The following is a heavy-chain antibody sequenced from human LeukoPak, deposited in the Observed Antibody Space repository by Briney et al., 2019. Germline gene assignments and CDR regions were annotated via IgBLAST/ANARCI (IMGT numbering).Heavy chain of an antibody. J-gene: IGHJ5*02. CDR3: ARQEYSSGWYVWWFDP. CDR1: GGSISSYY. V-gene: IGHV4-59*08. CDR2: IYYSGST. D-gene: IGHD6-19*01. Sequence: SETLSLTCTVSGGSISSYYWSWIRQPPGKGLEWIGYIYYSGSTNYNPSLKSRVTISVDTSKNQFSLKLSSVTAADTAVYYCARQEYSSGWYVWWFDPWGQGTLVTVSS.